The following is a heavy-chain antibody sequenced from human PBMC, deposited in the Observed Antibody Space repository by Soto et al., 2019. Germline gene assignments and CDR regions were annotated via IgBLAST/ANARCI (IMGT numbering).Heavy chain of an antibody. CDR3: GRGRIRFTTWGFDP. CDR2: IYHSGST. D-gene: IGHD3-3*01. J-gene: IGHJ5*02. V-gene: IGHV4-30-2*01. Sequence: SETLSLTCAVSGGSISSGGYSWSWIRQPPGKGLEWIGYIYHSGSTYYNPSLKSRVTISVDRSKNQFSLKLSSVTTADTAVYYCGRGRIRFTTWGFDPWGQGTLVTVSS. CDR1: GGSISSGGYS.